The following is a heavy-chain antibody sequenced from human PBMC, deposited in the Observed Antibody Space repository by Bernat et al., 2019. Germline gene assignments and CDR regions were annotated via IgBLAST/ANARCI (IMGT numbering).Heavy chain of an antibody. Sequence: EVQLVESGGGLVQPGGSLRLSCAASGFTFSSYSMNWVRQAPGKGLEWVSYISSSSSTIYYADSVKGRFTISRDNAKNSLYLQMNSLRAEDTAVYYCARDYLDGDSVYYYYGMDVWGQGTTVTVSS. V-gene: IGHV3-48*01. CDR1: GFTFSSYS. J-gene: IGHJ6*02. D-gene: IGHD4-17*01. CDR3: ARDYLDGDSVYYYYGMDV. CDR2: ISSSSSTI.